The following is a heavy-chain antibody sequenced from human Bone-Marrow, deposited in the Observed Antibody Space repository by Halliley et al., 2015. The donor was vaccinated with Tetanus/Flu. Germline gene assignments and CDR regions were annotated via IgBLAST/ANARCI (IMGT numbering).Heavy chain of an antibody. Sequence: IGSGGGSKYHADSVKGRFTISRNNSKNTLYLQMTSLRTEDTAVYYCVKDMEILNYGLPFASWGQGTLVTVSS. CDR3: VKDMEILNYGLPFAS. J-gene: IGHJ4*02. CDR2: IGSGGGSK. D-gene: IGHD4-17*01. V-gene: IGHV3-64D*06.